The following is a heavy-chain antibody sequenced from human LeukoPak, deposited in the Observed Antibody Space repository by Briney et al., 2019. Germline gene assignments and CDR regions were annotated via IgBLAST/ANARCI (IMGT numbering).Heavy chain of an antibody. CDR1: GGSISRSSYY. Sequence: PSETLSLTCTVSGGSISRSSYYWGWIRQPPGKGLEWIGSIYYSGSTYYNPSLKSRVTISVDTSKNQFSLKLSSVTAADTAVYYCARVTAYSIALNYWGQGTLVTVSS. CDR2: IYYSGST. D-gene: IGHD4-11*01. J-gene: IGHJ4*02. V-gene: IGHV4-39*02. CDR3: ARVTAYSIALNY.